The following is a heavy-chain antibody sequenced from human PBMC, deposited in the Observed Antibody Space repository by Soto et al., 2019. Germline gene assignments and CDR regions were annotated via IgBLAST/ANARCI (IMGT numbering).Heavy chain of an antibody. CDR2: IIPILGIA. V-gene: IGHV1-69*02. Sequence: QVQLVQSGAEVKKPGSSVKVSCKASGGTFSSYTISWVRQAPGQGLEWMGRIIPILGIANYAQKFQGRVTITADKSTSTAYMELSSLRSEDTAVYYCARAEEIGYEGSGSYYLYYWGQGTLVTVSS. CDR3: ARAEEIGYEGSGSYYLYY. J-gene: IGHJ4*02. CDR1: GGTFSSYT. D-gene: IGHD3-10*01.